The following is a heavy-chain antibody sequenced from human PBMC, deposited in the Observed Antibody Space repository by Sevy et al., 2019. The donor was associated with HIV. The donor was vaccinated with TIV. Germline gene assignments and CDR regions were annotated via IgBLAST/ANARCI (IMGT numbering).Heavy chain of an antibody. Sequence: SETLSLTCSVSGGSISSYYWTWIRQPPGKGLEWIANIYYSGRTNYNPSLKSRVTISADTSKNQFSLKLSSVTSADTAVYYCARDVRFMEENSWFDPWGQGTLVTVSS. CDR2: IYYSGRT. D-gene: IGHD3-3*01. J-gene: IGHJ5*02. CDR1: GGSISSYY. V-gene: IGHV4-59*13. CDR3: ARDVRFMEENSWFDP.